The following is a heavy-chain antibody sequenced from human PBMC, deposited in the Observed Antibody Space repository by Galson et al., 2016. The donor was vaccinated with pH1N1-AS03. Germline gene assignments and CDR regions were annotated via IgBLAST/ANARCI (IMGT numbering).Heavy chain of an antibody. V-gene: IGHV4-61*02. CDR3: ARYYFEFLMEVGLVAGTEMGAFDI. CDR1: GGSTSGGNSY. Sequence: LSLTCAVSGGSTSGGNSYWSWIRQPAGKGLEWIGRIDASGSTNYNPSLKSRVTISVDTSRNQFSLNLRSVTAADTAVYYCARYYFEFLMEVGLVAGTEMGAFDIWGRGTAVTVSS. D-gene: IGHD6-19*01. J-gene: IGHJ3*02. CDR2: IDASGST.